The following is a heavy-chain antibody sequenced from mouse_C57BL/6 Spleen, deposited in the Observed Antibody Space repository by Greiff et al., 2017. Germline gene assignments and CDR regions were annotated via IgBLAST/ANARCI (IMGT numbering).Heavy chain of an antibody. J-gene: IGHJ3*01. V-gene: IGHV1-82*01. CDR1: GYAFSSSW. CDR2: IYPGDGDT. D-gene: IGHD2-4*01. CDR3: ARIYYDYDDGFAY. Sequence: VQVVESGPELVKPGASVKISCKASGYAFSSSWMNWVKQRPGKGLEWIGRIYPGDGDTNYNGKFKGKATLTADKSSSTAYMQLSSLTSEDSAVYFCARIYYDYDDGFAYWGQGTLVTVSA.